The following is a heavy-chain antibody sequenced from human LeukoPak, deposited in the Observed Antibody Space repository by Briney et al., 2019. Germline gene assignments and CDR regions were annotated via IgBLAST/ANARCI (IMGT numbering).Heavy chain of an antibody. CDR2: FDPEDGET. J-gene: IGHJ6*03. Sequence: ASVKVSCKVSGYTLTELSMHWVRQAPGKGLEWMGGFDPEDGETIYAQKFQGRVTMTEDTSTDTAYMELSSLRSEDTAVYYCATVQVVSAARRHYYYYYMDVWGKGTTVTVSS. CDR3: ATVQVVSAARRHYYYYYMDV. D-gene: IGHD2-2*01. CDR1: GYTLTELS. V-gene: IGHV1-24*01.